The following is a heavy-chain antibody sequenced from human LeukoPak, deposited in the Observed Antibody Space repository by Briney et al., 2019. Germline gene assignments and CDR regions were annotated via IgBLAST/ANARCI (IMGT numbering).Heavy chain of an antibody. Sequence: PSETLSLTCAVYGGSFSGYYWSWIRQPPGKGLEWIGEINHSGSTNYNPSLKNRVTISVDTSKNQFSLKLSSVTAADTAVYYCARATMVRGVGAWGQGTLVTVSS. J-gene: IGHJ5*02. CDR1: GGSFSGYY. D-gene: IGHD3-10*01. CDR3: ARATMVRGVGA. V-gene: IGHV4-34*01. CDR2: INHSGST.